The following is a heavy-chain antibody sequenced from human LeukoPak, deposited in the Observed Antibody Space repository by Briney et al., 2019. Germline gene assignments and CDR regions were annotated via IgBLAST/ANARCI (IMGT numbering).Heavy chain of an antibody. J-gene: IGHJ6*03. CDR2: IIPIFGTA. V-gene: IGHV1-69*13. D-gene: IGHD6-13*01. Sequence: SVKVSCKASGGTFSSYAISWVRQAPGQGLEWMGGIIPIFGTANYVQKFQGRVTVTADESTSTAYMELSSLRSEDTAVYYCARGGIAAAGTFLYSYYYYMDVWGKGTTVTVSS. CDR3: ARGGIAAAGTFLYSYYYYMDV. CDR1: GGTFSSYA.